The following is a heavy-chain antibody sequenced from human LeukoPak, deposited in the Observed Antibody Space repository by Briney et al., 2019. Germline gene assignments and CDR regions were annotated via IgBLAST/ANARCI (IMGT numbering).Heavy chain of an antibody. CDR3: ATVVPAAPPGGYYYMDV. V-gene: IGHV1-18*01. D-gene: IGHD2-2*01. Sequence: GASVKVSCKASGYTFTSYGISWVRQAPGQGLEWMGWISAYNGNTNYAQKLQGRVTMTTDTSTSTAYIELRSLRSDDTAVYYCATVVPAAPPGGYYYMDVWGKGTTVTVSS. J-gene: IGHJ6*03. CDR2: ISAYNGNT. CDR1: GYTFTSYG.